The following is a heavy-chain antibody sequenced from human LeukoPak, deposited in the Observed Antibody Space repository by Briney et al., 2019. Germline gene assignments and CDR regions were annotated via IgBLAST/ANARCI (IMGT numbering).Heavy chain of an antibody. Sequence: GGSLRLSCAASGLTFSSYGMHWVRQAPGKGLEWVAVIWYDGSNKYYADSVKGRFTISRDNSKNTLYLQMNSLRAEDTAVYYCAKGELGLWFDYWGQGTLVTVSS. V-gene: IGHV3-30*02. CDR2: IWYDGSNK. CDR1: GLTFSSYG. D-gene: IGHD5-18*01. CDR3: AKGELGLWFDY. J-gene: IGHJ4*02.